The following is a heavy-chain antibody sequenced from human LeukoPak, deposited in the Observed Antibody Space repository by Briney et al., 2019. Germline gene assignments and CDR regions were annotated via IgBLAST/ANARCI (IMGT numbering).Heavy chain of an antibody. CDR3: ARDGTSTDDY. CDR1: GYTFSNFG. Sequence: ASVKVSFKTSGYTFSNFGINWVRQAPGQGLEWMGWISGNNDNPNYGQKFQGRFTVTTDSSTSTAYMELRNLRFDDTAVYYCARDGTSTDDYWGQGTLVTVSS. CDR2: ISGNNDNP. V-gene: IGHV1-18*01. J-gene: IGHJ4*02. D-gene: IGHD2-2*01.